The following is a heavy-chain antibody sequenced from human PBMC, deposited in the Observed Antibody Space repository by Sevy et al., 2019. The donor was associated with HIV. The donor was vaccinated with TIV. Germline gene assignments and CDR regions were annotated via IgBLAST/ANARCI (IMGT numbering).Heavy chain of an antibody. V-gene: IGHV1-2*06. CDR2: INPNSGGT. D-gene: IGHD6-25*01. CDR3: ARERLQAWWFDP. J-gene: IGHJ5*02. CDR1: GYTFTGYY. Sequence: ASVKVSCKASGYTFTGYYMHWVRQAPGQGLEWMGRINPNSGGTNYTQKFQGRVTMTRDTSISTAYMELSRLRSDDTAVYYCARERLQAWWFDPWGQGTLVTVSS.